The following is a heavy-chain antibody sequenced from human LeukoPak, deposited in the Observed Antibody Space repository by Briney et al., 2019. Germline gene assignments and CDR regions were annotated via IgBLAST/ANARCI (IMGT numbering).Heavy chain of an antibody. CDR1: GGSISSYF. Sequence: PSETLSLTCTVSGGSISSYFWSWIRQPPGKGLEWIGYIYYSGSTNYNPSLKSRVTISIDTSKNQFSLNLSSVTAADTAVYYCARGRNYYGSGSRIDYWGQGTLVTVSS. CDR3: ARGRNYYGSGSRIDY. CDR2: IYYSGST. D-gene: IGHD3-10*01. J-gene: IGHJ4*02. V-gene: IGHV4-59*01.